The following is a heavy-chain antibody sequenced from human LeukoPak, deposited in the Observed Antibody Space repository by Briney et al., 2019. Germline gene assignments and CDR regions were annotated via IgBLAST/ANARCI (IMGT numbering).Heavy chain of an antibody. D-gene: IGHD2-21*01. V-gene: IGHV3-66*01. Sequence: GGSLRLSCAASGFTVSSNYMSWVRQAPGKGLEWVSVIYSGGSTYYADSVKGRFTISRDNSKNTLYLQMNSLRAEDTSVYYCAKGSNSAYCGGDCYDYWGQGSLVPVSS. CDR1: GFTVSSNY. J-gene: IGHJ4*02. CDR2: IYSGGST. CDR3: AKGSNSAYCGGDCYDY.